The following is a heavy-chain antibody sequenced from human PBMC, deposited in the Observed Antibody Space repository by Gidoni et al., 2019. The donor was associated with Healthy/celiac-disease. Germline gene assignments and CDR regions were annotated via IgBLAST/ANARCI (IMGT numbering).Heavy chain of an antibody. J-gene: IGHJ6*03. Sequence: QVQLQQSGPGLVKPSQTLSLTCAISGDIVSSNSAAWHWILQSPSRGLEWLGRTYYRSKWYNDYAVSVKSRITINPDTSKNQFSLQLNSVTPEDTAVYYCARAGPRTHLSSSGKNYYYYMDVWGKGTTVTVSS. D-gene: IGHD6-6*01. CDR2: TYYRSKWYN. CDR1: GDIVSSNSAA. CDR3: ARAGPRTHLSSSGKNYYYYMDV. V-gene: IGHV6-1*01.